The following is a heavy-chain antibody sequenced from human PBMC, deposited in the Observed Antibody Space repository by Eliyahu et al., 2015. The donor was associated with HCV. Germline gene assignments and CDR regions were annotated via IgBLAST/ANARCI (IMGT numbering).Heavy chain of an antibody. CDR1: GFTXNSYG. CDR2: ISGSGGST. J-gene: IGHJ4*02. V-gene: IGHV3-23*01. D-gene: IGHD4-17*01. CDR3: AKYYGDYVALFDY. Sequence: EVQLLESGGGLVQPGGSLRLSCAASGFTXNSYGMSWVRQAPGXGXEWVSTISGSGGSTFYADSVKGRFTISRDNSKNTLYLQMNSLRAEDTAVYYCAKYYGDYVALFDYWGQGTLVTVSS.